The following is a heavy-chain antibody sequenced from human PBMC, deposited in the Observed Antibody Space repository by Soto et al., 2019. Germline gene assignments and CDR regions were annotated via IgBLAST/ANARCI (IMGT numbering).Heavy chain of an antibody. D-gene: IGHD2-2*01. CDR3: AKDPTPAAMPPGRAYNWFDP. V-gene: IGHV3-23*01. J-gene: IGHJ5*02. CDR2: ISGSGGST. CDR1: GFTFSSYA. Sequence: EVQLLESGGGLVQPGGSLRLSCAASGFTFSSYAMSWVRQARGKGLEWVSAISGSGGSTYYADSVKGRFTISRDNSKNTLYMQMNSLRAQDTAVYYCAKDPTPAAMPPGRAYNWFDPWGQGTLVTVSS.